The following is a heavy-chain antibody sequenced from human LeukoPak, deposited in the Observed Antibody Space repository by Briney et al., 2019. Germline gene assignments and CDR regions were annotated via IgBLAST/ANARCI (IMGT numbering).Heavy chain of an antibody. CDR3: AKSGGWSKAYYFDY. V-gene: IGHV3-53*01. D-gene: IGHD6-19*01. CDR2: IYSGGST. Sequence: PGGSLRLSCAASGFTVSSNYMSWVRQAPGKGLEWVSVIYSGGSTYYADSVKGRFTISRDNSKNTLYLQMNSLRAEDTAVYYCAKSGGWSKAYYFDYWGQGTLVTVSS. J-gene: IGHJ4*02. CDR1: GFTVSSNY.